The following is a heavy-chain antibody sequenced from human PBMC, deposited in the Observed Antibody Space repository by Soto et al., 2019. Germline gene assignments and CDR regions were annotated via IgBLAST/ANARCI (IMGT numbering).Heavy chain of an antibody. V-gene: IGHV4-59*08. CDR1: GGSIGNSY. CDR2: IYYSGSS. Sequence: SETLSLTCTVAGGSIGNSYWSWIRQSPGKGLEWIGYIYYSGSSNYNPSLKSRVSISVDTSKNQFSLKLSSVTAADTAVYYCARHSSSWPIFDYWGQGTLVTVSS. CDR3: ARHSSSWPIFDY. D-gene: IGHD6-13*01. J-gene: IGHJ4*02.